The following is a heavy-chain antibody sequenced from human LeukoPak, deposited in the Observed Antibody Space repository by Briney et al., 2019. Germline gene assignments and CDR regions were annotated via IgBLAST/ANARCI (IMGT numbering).Heavy chain of an antibody. CDR3: ARRPIYDFWSGYYTYYYGMDV. D-gene: IGHD3-3*01. J-gene: IGHJ6*02. V-gene: IGHV4-34*01. CDR1: VGSFSGYH. Sequence: SETLSLTCAVYVGSFSGYHWTWIRQSPGKGLEWIGEINHSGSTKYNPSLKSRVTISADTSKNQFPLKLSSVTAADTAVYYCARRPIYDFWSGYYTYYYGMDVWGQGTTVTVSS. CDR2: INHSGST.